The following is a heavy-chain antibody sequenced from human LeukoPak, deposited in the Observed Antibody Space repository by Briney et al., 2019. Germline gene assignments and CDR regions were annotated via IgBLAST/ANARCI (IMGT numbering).Heavy chain of an antibody. CDR2: ISGSGDNR. CDR3: ASSAFYGQWLVEG. J-gene: IGHJ4*02. D-gene: IGHD6-19*01. Sequence: GGSLRLSCAASGFTFSSHAMSWVRQAPGKGLEWVSSISGSGDNRNYADSVKGRFTISRDNSKNTLYLQMNSLRAEDTAVYYCASSAFYGQWLVEGWGQGTLVTVSS. CDR1: GFTFSSHA. V-gene: IGHV3-23*01.